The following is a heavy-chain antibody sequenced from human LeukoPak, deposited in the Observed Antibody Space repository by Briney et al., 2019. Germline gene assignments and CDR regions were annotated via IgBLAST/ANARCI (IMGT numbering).Heavy chain of an antibody. Sequence: GGSLRLSCAASGFTFSSYSMNWVRQAPGKGLEWVSAISGSGGSTYYADSVKGRFTISRDNSKNTLYLQVNSLRAEDTAVYYCAKTPVGESPYYFDYWGQGTLVTVSS. V-gene: IGHV3-23*01. CDR1: GFTFSSYS. CDR3: AKTPVGESPYYFDY. CDR2: ISGSGGST. D-gene: IGHD3-10*01. J-gene: IGHJ4*02.